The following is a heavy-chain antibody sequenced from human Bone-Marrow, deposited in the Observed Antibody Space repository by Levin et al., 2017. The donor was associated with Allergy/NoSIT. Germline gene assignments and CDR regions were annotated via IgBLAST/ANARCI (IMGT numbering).Heavy chain of an antibody. CDR2: FDPEDGET. J-gene: IGHJ3*02. CDR3: TTEAFDI. CDR1: GHPLTEVA. V-gene: IGHV1-24*01. Sequence: ASVKVSCKISGHPLTEVAMHWVRQPAGKGLEWMGPFDPEDGETAYSQKFQGRVTLTEDTSTDTAFMELNSLTSEDTAMYYCTTEAFDIWGQGTMVIVSS.